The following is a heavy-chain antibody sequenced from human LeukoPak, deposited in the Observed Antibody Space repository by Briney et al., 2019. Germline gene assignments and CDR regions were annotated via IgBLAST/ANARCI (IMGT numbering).Heavy chain of an antibody. CDR1: GGSISSYY. V-gene: IGHV4-59*01. J-gene: IGHJ4*02. D-gene: IGHD3-9*01. CDR2: IYYSGST. CDR3: ARGSPGYFDWLGY. Sequence: PSETLSLTCTVSGGSISSYYWSWIRQPPGKGLEWIGYIYYSGSTNYNPALKSRVTISVDTSKNQFSLILSSVTAADTAVYYCARGSPGYFDWLGYWGQGTLVTVSS.